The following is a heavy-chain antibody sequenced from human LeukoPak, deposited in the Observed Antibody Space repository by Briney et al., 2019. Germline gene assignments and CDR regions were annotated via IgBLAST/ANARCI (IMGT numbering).Heavy chain of an antibody. D-gene: IGHD6-19*01. J-gene: IGHJ4*02. Sequence: SETLSLTCTVSGGSISSYYWSWIRQPPGKGLEWIGYIYYSGSTNYNPSLKSRVTISADTSKNQFSLKLSSVTAADTAVYYCARHGSGWYVDYWGQGTLVTVSS. CDR1: GGSISSYY. CDR2: IYYSGST. CDR3: ARHGSGWYVDY. V-gene: IGHV4-59*08.